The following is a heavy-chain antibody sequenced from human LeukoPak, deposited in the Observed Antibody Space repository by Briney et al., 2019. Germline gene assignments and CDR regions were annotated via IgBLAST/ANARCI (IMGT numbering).Heavy chain of an antibody. D-gene: IGHD3-10*01. J-gene: IGHJ3*02. CDR1: GFTFSSYA. Sequence: GGSLRFSCAASGFTFSSYAMSWVRQAPGKGQEWVSAISGSGGSTYYADSVKGRLTISRDNSKNTLYLQMNSLRAEDTAVYYCAKGTSYFRGAFDIWGQGTMVTVSS. CDR2: ISGSGGST. V-gene: IGHV3-23*01. CDR3: AKGTSYFRGAFDI.